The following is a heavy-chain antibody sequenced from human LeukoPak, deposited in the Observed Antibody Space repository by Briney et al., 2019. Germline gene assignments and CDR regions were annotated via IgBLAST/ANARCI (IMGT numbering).Heavy chain of an antibody. V-gene: IGHV3-7*01. CDR2: IKQDGSEK. J-gene: IGHJ4*02. D-gene: IGHD5-12*01. CDR1: GFTFSSCW. CDR3: AREPHSGADY. Sequence: GGSLRLSCAASGFTFSSCWMSWVRQAPGKGLEWVANIKQDGSEKYYVDSVKGRFTISRDNAKNSLYLQMNSLRAEDTAVYYCAREPHSGADYWGQGTLVTVSS.